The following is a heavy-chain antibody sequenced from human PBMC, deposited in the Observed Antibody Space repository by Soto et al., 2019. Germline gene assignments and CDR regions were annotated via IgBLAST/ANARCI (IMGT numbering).Heavy chain of an antibody. CDR2: SNNYNGHT. D-gene: IGHD1-26*01. V-gene: IGHV1-18*04. J-gene: IGHJ6*02. CDR3: ATAGGMAPYYSYAMDV. Sequence: VVLVQSGADVKSLGATVKVSFQASGYSFSKFGIGWVRQAPGRGFDWVGWSNNYNGHTNFATKFKGRVSLARDSSATTANIELSRLTPDAAAIYFCATAGGMAPYYSYAMDVWGQGTAVTVSS. CDR1: GYSFSKFG.